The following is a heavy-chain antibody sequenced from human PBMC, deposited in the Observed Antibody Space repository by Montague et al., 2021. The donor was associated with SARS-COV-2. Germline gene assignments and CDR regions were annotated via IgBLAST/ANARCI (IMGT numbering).Heavy chain of an antibody. CDR1: GFTFNNFG. CDR2: ISYDGSIQ. D-gene: IGHD2/OR15-2a*01. J-gene: IGHJ4*02. V-gene: IGHV3-30*18. CDR3: AKDATTFWFERGRGTFDY. Sequence: SLRLSCAASGFTFNNFGMHWVRQAPGQGLEWVAVISYDGSIQYYADSVKGRFTISRDWSKSTLFLQMSSLRPEDTAVYYCAKDATTFWFERGRGTFDYWGRGTLVAVSS.